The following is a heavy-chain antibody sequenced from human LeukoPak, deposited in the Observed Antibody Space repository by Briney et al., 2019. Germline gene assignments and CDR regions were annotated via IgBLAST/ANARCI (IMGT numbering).Heavy chain of an antibody. Sequence: SGPTLVNPTQTLTLTCTFSGFSLSTSGVGVGWIRQPPGKALEWLALIYWDDDIRSRPSLKNRPTITKDTSKNQVVLTLTNMDPVDTATYYCAHRGSLSTSRGYYFDYWGQGTLVTVTS. CDR1: GFSLSTSGVG. V-gene: IGHV2-5*02. J-gene: IGHJ4*02. D-gene: IGHD2-15*01. CDR3: AHRGSLSTSRGYYFDY. CDR2: IYWDDDI.